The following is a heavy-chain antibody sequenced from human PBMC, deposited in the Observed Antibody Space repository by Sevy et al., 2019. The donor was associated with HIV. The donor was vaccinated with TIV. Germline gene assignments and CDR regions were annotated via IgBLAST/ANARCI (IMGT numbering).Heavy chain of an antibody. CDR2: INPSGGST. Sequence: ASVKVSCKASGYTFSNYYLHWVRQAPGQGLEWMGIINPSGGSTTYGQRCQGRVTITRDTSTSTVYLELSSLRSEDTAVFVCARRGSSGWTYLDYWGQGTLVTVSS. J-gene: IGHJ4*02. V-gene: IGHV1-46*03. D-gene: IGHD6-19*01. CDR1: GYTFSNYY. CDR3: ARRGSSGWTYLDY.